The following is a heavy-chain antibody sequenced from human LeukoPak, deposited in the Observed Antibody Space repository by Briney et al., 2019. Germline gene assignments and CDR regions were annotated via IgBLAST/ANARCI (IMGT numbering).Heavy chain of an antibody. J-gene: IGHJ5*02. Sequence: SETLSLTCTVSGGSINSSSYYWGWIRQPPGKGLDWIGSIYYSGNTYYNPSLKSRVTISVDTSKNQFSLKLSSVTAADTAVYYCARVRIIVGVYPRKSRDWFDPWGQGTLVTVSS. CDR3: ARVRIIVGVYPRKSRDWFDP. D-gene: IGHD3-16*01. V-gene: IGHV4-39*07. CDR2: IYYSGNT. CDR1: GGSINSSSYY.